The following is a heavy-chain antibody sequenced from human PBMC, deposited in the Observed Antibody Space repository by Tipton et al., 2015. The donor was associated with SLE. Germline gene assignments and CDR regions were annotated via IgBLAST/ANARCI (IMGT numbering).Heavy chain of an antibody. CDR1: GDSITSGSYY. D-gene: IGHD5-24*01. Sequence: TLSLTCTVSGDSITSGSYYWSWIRQPAGKGLEWIGRIYSSGSTSYNPSLKSRVTLSVDTSKNQFSLKLSSVTAADTAVYYCARDLRADGNWFDPWGQGILVTVSS. J-gene: IGHJ5*02. CDR3: ARDLRADGNWFDP. CDR2: IYSSGST. V-gene: IGHV4-61*02.